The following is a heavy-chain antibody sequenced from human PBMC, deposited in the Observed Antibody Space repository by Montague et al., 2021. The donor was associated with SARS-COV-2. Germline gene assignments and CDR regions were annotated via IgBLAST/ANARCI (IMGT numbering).Heavy chain of an antibody. CDR2: ISYDGSNK. V-gene: IGHV3-30*04. J-gene: IGHJ4*02. CDR1: GFTFSSYA. D-gene: IGHD1-26*01. CDR3: ARPLGGSYYSGFDY. Sequence: SLRLSCAASGFTFSSYAMHWVRQAPGKGLEWVAVISYDGSNKYYADSVKGRFTISRDNSKNTLYLQMNTLRAEDTAVYYCARPLGGSYYSGFDYWGQGTLVTVSS.